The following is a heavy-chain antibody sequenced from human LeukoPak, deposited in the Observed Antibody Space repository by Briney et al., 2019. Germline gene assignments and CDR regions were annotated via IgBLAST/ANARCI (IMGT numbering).Heavy chain of an antibody. CDR2: ISYDGSNK. CDR1: GFTFSSYG. CDR3: AKETETGDFDY. J-gene: IGHJ4*02. D-gene: IGHD3-9*01. Sequence: GGSLRLSCAASGFTFSSYGMHWVRQAPGKGLEWVAVISYDGSNKYYADSVKGRFTISRDNSKNTLYLQMNSLRAEDTAVYYCAKETETGDFDYWGQGTLVTVSS. V-gene: IGHV3-30*18.